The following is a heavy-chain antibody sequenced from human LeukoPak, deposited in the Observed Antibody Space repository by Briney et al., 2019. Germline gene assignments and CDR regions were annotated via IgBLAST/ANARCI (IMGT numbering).Heavy chain of an antibody. Sequence: GSLRLSCAASGFPFSDYSMHWVRPAPGKGLNWVAFIRYDGNNKYYADSVKGRFTISRDNSKNMLYLEMNSLSTEDTAVYYCAKVRYCSGVNCYPDDNWGQGTLVTVSS. CDR2: IRYDGNNK. D-gene: IGHD2-15*01. J-gene: IGHJ4*02. CDR3: AKVRYCSGVNCYPDDN. V-gene: IGHV3-30*02. CDR1: GFPFSDYS.